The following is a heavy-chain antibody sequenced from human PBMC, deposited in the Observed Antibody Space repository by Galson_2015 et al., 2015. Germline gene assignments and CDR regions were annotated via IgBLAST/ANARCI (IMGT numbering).Heavy chain of an antibody. CDR1: GGTFSSYA. CDR2: IIPIFGTA. Sequence: SVKVSCKASGGTFSSYAISWVRQAPGQGLEWMGGIIPIFGTANYAQKFQGRVTITADESTSTAYMELSSLRSEDTAAYYCARDGVTWGSYRYSYYYYYMDVWGKGTTVTVSS. V-gene: IGHV1-69*13. J-gene: IGHJ6*03. CDR3: ARDGVTWGSYRYSYYYYYMDV. D-gene: IGHD3-16*02.